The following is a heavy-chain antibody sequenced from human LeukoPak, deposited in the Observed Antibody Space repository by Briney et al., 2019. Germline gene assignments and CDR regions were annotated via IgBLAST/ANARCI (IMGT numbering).Heavy chain of an antibody. D-gene: IGHD6-19*01. CDR3: ARDKAPGIAVAGRVY. Sequence: PGGSLRLSCAASGFSLSRSSMHWVRQAPGKGLEWVSSISSSSSYIYYADSVKGRFTISRDNAKNSLYLQMNSLRAEDTAVYYCARDKAPGIAVAGRVYWGQGTLVTVSS. J-gene: IGHJ4*02. CDR2: ISSSSSYI. V-gene: IGHV3-21*01. CDR1: GFSLSRSS.